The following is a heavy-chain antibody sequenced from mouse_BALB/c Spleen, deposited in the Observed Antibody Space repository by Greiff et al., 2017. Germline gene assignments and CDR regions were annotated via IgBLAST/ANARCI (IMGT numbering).Heavy chain of an antibody. D-gene: IGHD2-14*01. Sequence: EVQLQQSGPGLVKPSQSLSLTCTVTGYSITSDYAWNWIRQFPGNKLEWMGYISYSGSTSYNPSLKSRISITRDTSKNQFFLQLNSVTTEDTATYYCAREEVRLFDYWGQGTTLTVSS. CDR1: GYSITSDYA. CDR2: ISYSGST. CDR3: AREEVRLFDY. V-gene: IGHV3-2*02. J-gene: IGHJ2*01.